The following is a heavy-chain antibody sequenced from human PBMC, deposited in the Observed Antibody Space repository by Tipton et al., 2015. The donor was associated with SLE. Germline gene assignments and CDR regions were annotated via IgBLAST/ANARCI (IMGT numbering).Heavy chain of an antibody. V-gene: IGHV4-59*12. CDR1: RGSITSYY. D-gene: IGHD1-26*01. CDR2: VHYSGTT. J-gene: IGHJ1*01. Sequence: TLSLTCTVSRGSITSYYWSWIRQPPGKGLEWIAYVHYSGTTNYNPSLKSRVTISVDTSKNQFSLKLSSVTAADTAVYYCARGYSGSYLGLAEYFQHWGQGTLVTVSS. CDR3: ARGYSGSYLGLAEYFQH.